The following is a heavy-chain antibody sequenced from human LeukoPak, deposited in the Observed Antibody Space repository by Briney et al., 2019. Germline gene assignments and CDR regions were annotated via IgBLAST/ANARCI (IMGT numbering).Heavy chain of an antibody. V-gene: IGHV3-21*04. CDR3: ARVLIWFGELLYDDYYGMDV. Sequence: GGSLRLSCAASGFTFSSYSMNWVRQAPGKGLEWVSSISSSSTYIYYADSVKGRFTISRDNAKNSLYLQMNSLRVEDTAVYYCARVLIWFGELLYDDYYGMDVWGQGTTVTVSS. J-gene: IGHJ6*02. CDR2: ISSSSTYI. CDR1: GFTFSSYS. D-gene: IGHD3-10*01.